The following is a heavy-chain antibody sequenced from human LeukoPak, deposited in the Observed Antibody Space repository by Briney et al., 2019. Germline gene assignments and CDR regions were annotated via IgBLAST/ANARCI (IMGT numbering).Heavy chain of an antibody. CDR3: ARGRRDCSGDCYVAFDI. CDR1: GFAFNTYS. CDR2: ISSNSVYI. J-gene: IGHJ3*02. V-gene: IGHV3-21*01. Sequence: PGGSLRLSCAASGFAFNTYSMTWVRQAPGKGLEWVSSISSNSVYIYYAESLKGRFNISRDNAKKSLYLQVSSLRAEDTAVYYCARGRRDCSGDCYVAFDIWGQGTMVTVSS. D-gene: IGHD2-21*02.